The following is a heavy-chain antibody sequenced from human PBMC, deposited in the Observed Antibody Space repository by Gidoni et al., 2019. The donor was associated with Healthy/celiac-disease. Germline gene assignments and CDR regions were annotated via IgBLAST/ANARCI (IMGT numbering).Heavy chain of an antibody. CDR3: ARDKEGGYSSSWLNWFDP. Sequence: QVQLQQWGAGLLKPSETLSLTCAVYGGSFSGYYWSWIRQPPGKGLEWIGEINHSGSTNYNPSLKSRVTISVDTSKNQFSLKLSSVTAADTAVYYCARDKEGGYSSSWLNWFDPWGQGTLVTVSS. CDR1: GGSFSGYY. D-gene: IGHD6-13*01. CDR2: INHSGST. V-gene: IGHV4-34*01. J-gene: IGHJ5*02.